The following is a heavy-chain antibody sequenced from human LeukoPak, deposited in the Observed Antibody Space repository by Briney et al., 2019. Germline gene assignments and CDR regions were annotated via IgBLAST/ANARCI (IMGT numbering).Heavy chain of an antibody. J-gene: IGHJ4*02. CDR2: ISYDGSNK. CDR1: GFTFSSYA. V-gene: IGHV3-30-3*01. Sequence: PGRSLRLSCAASGFTFSSYAMHWVRQAPGKGLEWVAVISYDGSNKYYADSVKGRFTISRDNSKNTLYLQMNSLRAEDTAVYYCVVTDYGDYWGQGTLVTVSS. CDR3: VVTDYGDY. D-gene: IGHD4-17*01.